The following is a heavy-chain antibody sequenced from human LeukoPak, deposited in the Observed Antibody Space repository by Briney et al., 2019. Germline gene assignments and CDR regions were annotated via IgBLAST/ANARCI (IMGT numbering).Heavy chain of an antibody. V-gene: IGHV3-30*02. CDR3: AKDHSSGWSTLSYFVV. CDR2: VRYDGSNE. CDR1: GFIFNNYG. J-gene: IGHJ2*01. D-gene: IGHD6-19*01. Sequence: GGSLRLSCAASGFIFNNYGMHWVRQAPGKGLEWVAFVRYDGSNEYYADSVKGRFTISRDNSKNTLYLQMNSLRTEDTAVYYCAKDHSSGWSTLSYFVVWGRGTLVTVSS.